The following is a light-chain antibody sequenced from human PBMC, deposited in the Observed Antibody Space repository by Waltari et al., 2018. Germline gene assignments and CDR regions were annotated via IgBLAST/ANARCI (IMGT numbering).Light chain of an antibody. Sequence: EIVMTQSPATLSVSPGERATLSCRASQSVSSNLAWDQQKPGQAPRLLIYGASTRATGFPARFSGSGSGTEFTLTISSLQSEDFAVYYCQHYSNWPSFGQGTKVEVK. J-gene: IGKJ1*01. CDR3: QHYSNWPS. V-gene: IGKV3-15*01. CDR2: GAS. CDR1: QSVSSN.